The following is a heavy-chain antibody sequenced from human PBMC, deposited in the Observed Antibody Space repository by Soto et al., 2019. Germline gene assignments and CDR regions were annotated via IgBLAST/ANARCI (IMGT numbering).Heavy chain of an antibody. CDR2: ISSSSSYI. Sequence: ESGGGLVKPGGSLRLSCAASGFTFSSYSMNWVRQAPGTGLEWVSSISSSSSYIYYADSVKGRFTISRDNAKNSLYLQMNSLRAEDTAVYYCARPGHYYYYYMDVWGKGTTVTVSS. V-gene: IGHV3-21*01. CDR3: ARPGHYYYYYMDV. CDR1: GFTFSSYS. J-gene: IGHJ6*03.